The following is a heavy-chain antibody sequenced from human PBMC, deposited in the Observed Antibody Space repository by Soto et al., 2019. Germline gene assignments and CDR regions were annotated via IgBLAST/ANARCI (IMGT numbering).Heavy chain of an antibody. CDR2: IYLGDSDT. Sequence: GESLPSSCKVSGYSLTTYSLTRYWIAWVRQMPGKGLEWTGSIYLGDSDTRYSPSFQGQVTISADKSITTAYLQWSSLKASGTAMYYCARSDSLDYYGSGSYYTTHSYLFDYWGQGTLVTVSS. D-gene: IGHD3-10*01. V-gene: IGHV5-51*01. CDR3: ARSDSLDYYGSGSYYTTHSYLFDY. CDR1: GYSLTTYSLTRYW. J-gene: IGHJ4*02.